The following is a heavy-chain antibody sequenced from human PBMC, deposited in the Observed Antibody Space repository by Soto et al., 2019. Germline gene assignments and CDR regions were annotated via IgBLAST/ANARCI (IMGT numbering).Heavy chain of an antibody. J-gene: IGHJ6*02. Sequence: QVQLVQSGAEVKKPGSSVKFSCKPSGYTFTDYYLHWVRQAPGQGLEGMGCISPYSGGKNAAKKFQGRVTMSSYTSITTVYMELLRLRADDTAFYFCDRDSASTIFGVTSFFSKYLDVGGQGTTVIVSS. CDR3: DRDSASTIFGVTSFFSKYLDV. D-gene: IGHD3-3*01. CDR2: ISPYSGGK. CDR1: GYTFTDYY. V-gene: IGHV1-2*02.